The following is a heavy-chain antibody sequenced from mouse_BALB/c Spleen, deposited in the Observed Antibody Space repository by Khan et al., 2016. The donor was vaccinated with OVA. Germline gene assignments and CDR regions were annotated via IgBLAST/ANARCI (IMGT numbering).Heavy chain of an antibody. CDR2: INPTSGYT. Sequence: QVRLQQSGAELAKPGASVKMSCKASGYTFTTYWMHWVKQRPGQGLEWIGYINPTSGYTDYNEKFKDRATLSADKSSSTAYMQLISLTSEDSAGYYCTRDRIDYWGQGTTLTVSS. CDR1: GYTFTTYW. V-gene: IGHV1-7*01. J-gene: IGHJ2*01. CDR3: TRDRIDY.